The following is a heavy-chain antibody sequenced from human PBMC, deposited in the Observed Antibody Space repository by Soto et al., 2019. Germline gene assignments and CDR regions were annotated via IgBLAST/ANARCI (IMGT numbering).Heavy chain of an antibody. CDR1: GFTFSSYW. CDR2: IKQDGSEK. D-gene: IGHD3-10*01. J-gene: IGHJ4*02. V-gene: IGHV3-7*01. CDR3: ARAFRPDLWFGESNFDY. Sequence: EVQLVESGGGLVQPGGSLRLSCAASGFTFSSYWMSWVRQAPGKGLEWVANIKQDGSEKYYVDSVKGRFTISRDNAKNLLYLQMNSLRAEDTAVYYCARAFRPDLWFGESNFDYWGQGTLVTVSS.